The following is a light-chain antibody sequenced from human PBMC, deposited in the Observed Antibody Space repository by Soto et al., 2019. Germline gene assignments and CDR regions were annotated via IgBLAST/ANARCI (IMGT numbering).Light chain of an antibody. CDR2: DAS. V-gene: IGKV1-5*01. CDR1: QSISGR. Sequence: DIQMTQSPSTLSASVGDTVTVTCRASQSISGRLAWYQQKPGEAPHLIVYDASTLENGVSSRFSGSGSGTEFTFTINSLQTHDFATYYCQQYATYHRTFGRGTRLEVK. CDR3: QQYATYHRT. J-gene: IGKJ4*02.